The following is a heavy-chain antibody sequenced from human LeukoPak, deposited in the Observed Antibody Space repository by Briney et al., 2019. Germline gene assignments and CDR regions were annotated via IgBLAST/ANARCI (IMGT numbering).Heavy chain of an antibody. V-gene: IGHV3-48*03. CDR3: AKGSANNYYDSSRRGFFDY. CDR2: ISSSGSTI. J-gene: IGHJ4*02. CDR1: GFTFSSYE. Sequence: GGSLRLSCAASGFTFSSYEMNWVRQAPGKGLEWVSYISSSGSTIYYADSVKGRFTISRDNSKNTLYLQMNSLRAEDTAVYYCAKGSANNYYDSSRRGFFDYWGQGTLVTVSS. D-gene: IGHD3-22*01.